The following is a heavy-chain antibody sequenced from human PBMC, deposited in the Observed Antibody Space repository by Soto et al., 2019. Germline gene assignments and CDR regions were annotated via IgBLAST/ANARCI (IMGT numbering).Heavy chain of an antibody. CDR1: GGSITNYY. CDR3: ARDFGYGGYGDY. V-gene: IGHV4-59*12. D-gene: IGHD5-12*01. CDR2: MYYSGST. J-gene: IGHJ4*02. Sequence: SETLSLTCTVSGGSITNYYWSWIRQPPGKGLEWIGFMYYSGSTNYNPSLKSRVTISVDTSKNQFSLKLSSVTAADTAVYYCARDFGYGGYGDYWGQGTLVTVSS.